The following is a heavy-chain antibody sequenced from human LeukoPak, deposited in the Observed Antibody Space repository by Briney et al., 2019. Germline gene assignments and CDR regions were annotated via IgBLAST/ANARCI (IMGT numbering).Heavy chain of an antibody. Sequence: GASVKASCKASGYTFTSYDINWVRQAPGQGLEWMGWVSGYNGNTNYAQKFEGRVAMTTDTSSTTAYMELRSLKSDDTAIYYCARGDWFDPWGQGTLVTVSS. J-gene: IGHJ5*02. D-gene: IGHD2-21*01. CDR1: GYTFTSYD. CDR2: VSGYNGNT. CDR3: ARGDWFDP. V-gene: IGHV1-18*01.